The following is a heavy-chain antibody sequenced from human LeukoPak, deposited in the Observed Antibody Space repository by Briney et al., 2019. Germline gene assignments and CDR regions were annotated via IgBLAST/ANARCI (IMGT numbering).Heavy chain of an antibody. CDR3: ASSKPVLRLLEWSYFDY. CDR2: ISGSGGST. V-gene: IGHV3-23*01. D-gene: IGHD3-3*01. J-gene: IGHJ4*02. Sequence: GGSLRLSCAASGFTFSSYAMSWDRQAPGKGLEWVSAISGSGGSTYYADSVKGRFTISRDNSKNTLYLQMNSLRAEDTAVYYCASSKPVLRLLEWSYFDYWGQGTLVTVSS. CDR1: GFTFSSYA.